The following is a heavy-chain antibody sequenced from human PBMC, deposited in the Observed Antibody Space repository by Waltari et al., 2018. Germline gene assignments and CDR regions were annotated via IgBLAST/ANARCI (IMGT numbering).Heavy chain of an antibody. D-gene: IGHD1-26*01. CDR3: ARGIVGATG. V-gene: IGHV3-48*03. J-gene: IGHJ4*02. CDR1: GFTFFNYE. CDR2: IDKSGSRT. Sequence: EVQLVDSWGDLVQPGVYVRLNCEPYGFTFFNYELNWVRQALGRGLEWIAYIDKSGSRTFYSDSVRGRFTISRDDAKNSVYLQMNNLRVDDSALYYCARGIVGATGWGQGTLVTVSS.